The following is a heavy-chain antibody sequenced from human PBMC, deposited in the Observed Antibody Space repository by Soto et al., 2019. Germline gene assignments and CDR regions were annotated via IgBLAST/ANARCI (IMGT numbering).Heavy chain of an antibody. J-gene: IGHJ6*02. CDR2: IWYDGSNK. D-gene: IGHD3-22*01. CDR3: ARGDEGYYDSSGYYYYYYGMDV. Sequence: PGGSLRLSCAASGFTFSSYGMHWVRQAPGKGLEWVAVIWYDGSNKYYADSVKGRFTISRDNSKNTLYLQMNSLRAEDTAVYYCARGDEGYYDSSGYYYYYYGMDVWGQGTTVTV. V-gene: IGHV3-33*01. CDR1: GFTFSSYG.